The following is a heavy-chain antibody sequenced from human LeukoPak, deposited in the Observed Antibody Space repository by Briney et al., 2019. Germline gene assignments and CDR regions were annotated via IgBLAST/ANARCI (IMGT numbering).Heavy chain of an antibody. D-gene: IGHD3-16*01. Sequence: PGGSLRLSCAASGFTFRTYWMSWVRQAPGKGLEWVANINQDGSEKNYVDSVKGRFTISRDNVKNSLYLQMNSLRADDTAVYYCAKDYVPNYWGQGILVTASS. V-gene: IGHV3-7*01. J-gene: IGHJ4*02. CDR3: AKDYVPNY. CDR1: GFTFRTYW. CDR2: INQDGSEK.